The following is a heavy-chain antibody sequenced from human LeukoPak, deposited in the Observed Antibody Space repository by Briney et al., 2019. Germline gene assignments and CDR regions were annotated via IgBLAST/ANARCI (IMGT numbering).Heavy chain of an antibody. D-gene: IGHD6-6*01. CDR3: ARGPNSNWSGLDF. CDR1: GFTLSSYW. J-gene: IGHJ4*02. V-gene: IGHV3-74*01. CDR2: IKSDGSDT. Sequence: GGSLRLSCAASGFTLSSYWMHWVRQVPGKGLVWVSRIKSDGSDTRYADSVKGRFTISRDNAKNTLYLQVNSLRAEDTAVYYCARGPNSNWSGLDFWGQGTLLTVSS.